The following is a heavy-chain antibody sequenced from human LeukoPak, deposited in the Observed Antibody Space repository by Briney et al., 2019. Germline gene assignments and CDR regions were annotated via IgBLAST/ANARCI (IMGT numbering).Heavy chain of an antibody. V-gene: IGHV4-30-4*01. J-gene: IGHJ5*02. CDR2: IYYSGST. Sequence: SETLSLTCTVSGGSISSGDYYWSWIRQPPGKGLEWIGYIYYSGSTYYNPSLKSRVTISVDTSKNQFSLKLSSVTAADTAVYYCARGYLPPTRIGSTNWFDPWGQGTLVTVSS. D-gene: IGHD1-26*01. CDR3: ARGYLPPTRIGSTNWFDP. CDR1: GGSISSGDYY.